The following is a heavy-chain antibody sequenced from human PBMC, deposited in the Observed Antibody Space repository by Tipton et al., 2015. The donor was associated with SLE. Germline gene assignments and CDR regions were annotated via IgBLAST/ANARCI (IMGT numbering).Heavy chain of an antibody. V-gene: IGHV3-7*01. CDR1: GFTFSSFW. D-gene: IGHD3-10*01. CDR2: IKPDGSDK. Sequence: SLRLSCAASGFTFSSFWMSWVRQAPGKGLEWVANIKPDGSDKKFLDSAEGRFSVSRDNAKNSLYLEMNSLRAEDTAVYYCARVDHTMVRGVSTYDYYSYMDVWGRGTTVTVSS. J-gene: IGHJ6*03. CDR3: ARVDHTMVRGVSTYDYYSYMDV.